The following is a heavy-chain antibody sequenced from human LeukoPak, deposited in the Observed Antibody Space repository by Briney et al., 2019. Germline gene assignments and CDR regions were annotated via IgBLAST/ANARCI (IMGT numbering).Heavy chain of an antibody. CDR3: ARDLRGYYDSSGYYGMDV. Sequence: ASVKVSCKASGYTFTGYYMHWVRQAPGQGLEWMGWINPNSGGTNYAQKFQGWVTMTRDTSISTAYMELSRLRSDDTAVYYCARDLRGYYDSSGYYGMDVWGQGTTVTVSS. D-gene: IGHD3-22*01. CDR2: INPNSGGT. CDR1: GYTFTGYY. V-gene: IGHV1-2*04. J-gene: IGHJ6*02.